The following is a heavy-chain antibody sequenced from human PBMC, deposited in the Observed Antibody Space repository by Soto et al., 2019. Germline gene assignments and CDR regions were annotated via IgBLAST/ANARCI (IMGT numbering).Heavy chain of an antibody. J-gene: IGHJ4*02. Sequence: GGSLRLSCAASGFTFSSYGMHWVRQAPGKGLEWVAVIWYDGSNKYYADSVKGRFTIPRDNSKNTLYLQMNSLRAEDTAVYYCARDGYGSGCSCYSVPVFYYWGQGTLVPVSS. V-gene: IGHV3-33*01. D-gene: IGHD2-15*01. CDR3: ARDGYGSGCSCYSVPVFYY. CDR2: IWYDGSNK. CDR1: GFTFSSYG.